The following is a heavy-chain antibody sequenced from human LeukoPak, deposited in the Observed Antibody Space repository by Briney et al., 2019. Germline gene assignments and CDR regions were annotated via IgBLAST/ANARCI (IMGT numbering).Heavy chain of an antibody. CDR3: ARGRITGYSSSWYYFDY. CDR1: GGSFSGYY. D-gene: IGHD6-13*01. J-gene: IGHJ4*02. Sequence: SETLSLTCAVYGGSFSGYYWSWIRQTPGKGLEWIGEIIHSGSTNYSPSLKSRVTISLDAAKSQFSLRLTSVTAADTAVYYCARGRITGYSSSWYYFDYWGQGTLVTVSS. V-gene: IGHV4-34*01. CDR2: IIHSGST.